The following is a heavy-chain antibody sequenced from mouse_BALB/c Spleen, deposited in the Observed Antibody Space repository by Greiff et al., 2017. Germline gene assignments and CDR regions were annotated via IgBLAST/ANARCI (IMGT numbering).Heavy chain of an antibody. CDR1: GFTFNTYA. J-gene: IGHJ4*01. CDR2: IRSKSNNYAT. V-gene: IGHV10-1*02. D-gene: IGHD6-1*01. Sequence: EVKLMESGGGLVQPKGSLKLSCAASGFTFNTYAMNWVRQAPGKGLEWVARIRSKSNNYATYYADSVKDRFTISRDDSQSMLYLQMNNLKTEDTAMYYCVRPLWGPSRLDNYAMDYWGQGTSVTVSS. CDR3: VRPLWGPSRLDNYAMDY.